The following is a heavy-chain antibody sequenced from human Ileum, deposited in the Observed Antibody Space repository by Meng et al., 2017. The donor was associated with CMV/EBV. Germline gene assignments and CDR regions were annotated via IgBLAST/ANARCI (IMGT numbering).Heavy chain of an antibody. CDR2: TRYDGNDK. Sequence: SLKISWAASGFTFSSYGIHLVRQAPGKGLEWVAFTRYDGNDKYYADSVKGRFIISRDNSKNRAYLQMNSLRAEDTAVYYCARDGNPVRYQLFNSYGMDVWGQGTTVTVSS. CDR3: ARDGNPVRYQLFNSYGMDV. V-gene: IGHV3-30*02. J-gene: IGHJ6*02. CDR1: GFTFSSYG. D-gene: IGHD2-2*01.